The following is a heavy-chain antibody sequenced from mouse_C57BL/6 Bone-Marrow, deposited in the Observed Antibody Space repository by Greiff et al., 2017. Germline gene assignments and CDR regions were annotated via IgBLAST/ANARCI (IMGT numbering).Heavy chain of an antibody. CDR1: GYTFTSYW. CDR2: IYPGSGST. J-gene: IGHJ4*01. V-gene: IGHV1-55*01. CDR3: ARGYGFYYDAMDY. Sequence: VQLQQPGAELVKPGASVKMSCKASGYTFTSYWITWVKQRPGQGLEWIGDIYPGSGSTNYNEKFKSKDTLTVDTSSSTAYMQLSSLTSEDSAVYYCARGYGFYYDAMDYWGQGTSVTVSS. D-gene: IGHD1-1*01.